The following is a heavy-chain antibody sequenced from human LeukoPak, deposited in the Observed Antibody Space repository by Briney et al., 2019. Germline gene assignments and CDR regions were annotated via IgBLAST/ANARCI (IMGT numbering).Heavy chain of an antibody. CDR3: ARDRCTNGVCYTGGFDY. J-gene: IGHJ4*02. Sequence: PSETLSLTCAVYGGSFSGYYWSWIRQPPGKGLEWIGEINHSGSTNYNPSLKSRVTISVDTSKNQFSLKLSSVTAADTAVYYCARDRCTNGVCYTGGFDYWGQGTLVTVSS. CDR1: GGSFSGYY. D-gene: IGHD2-8*01. CDR2: INHSGST. V-gene: IGHV4-34*01.